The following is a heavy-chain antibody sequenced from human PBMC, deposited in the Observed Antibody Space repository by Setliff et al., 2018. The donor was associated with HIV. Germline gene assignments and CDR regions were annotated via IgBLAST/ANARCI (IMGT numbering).Heavy chain of an antibody. V-gene: IGHV4-61*02. CDR3: ARGLGFSSFWDDAFDI. J-gene: IGHJ3*02. CDR1: GGSISSGSYY. CDR2: IYTSGNT. Sequence: PSETLSLTCTVSGGSISSGSYYWSWIRQPAGKGLEWIGRIYTSGNTNYNPSLKSRVTISVDTSKNQFSLKLRSVTAADTAMYYCARGLGFSSFWDDAFDIWGQGTMVTVSS. D-gene: IGHD6-13*01.